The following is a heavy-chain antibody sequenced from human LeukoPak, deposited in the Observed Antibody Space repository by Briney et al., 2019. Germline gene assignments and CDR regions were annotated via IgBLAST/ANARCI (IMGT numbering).Heavy chain of an antibody. CDR2: IYSGGST. V-gene: IGHV3-66*01. CDR3: TSFGVVLRRFDP. J-gene: IGHJ5*02. Sequence: GGSLRLSCAASGFTVSSNYMSWVRQAPGKGLEWVSVIYSGGSTYYADSVKGRFTISRDDSKNTLYLQMNSLKIEDTAVYFCTSFGVVLRRFDPWGQGTLVTVSS. CDR1: GFTVSSNY. D-gene: IGHD3-3*01.